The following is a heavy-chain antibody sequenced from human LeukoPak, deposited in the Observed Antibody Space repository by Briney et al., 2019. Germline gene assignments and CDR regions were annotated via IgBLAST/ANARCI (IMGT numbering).Heavy chain of an antibody. D-gene: IGHD5-18*01. CDR1: GGTFSSYA. J-gene: IGHJ6*03. Sequence: SVKVSCKASGGTFSSYAISWVRQAPGQGLEWMGGIIPIFGTANYAQKFQGRVTITADKSTSTAYMELSSLRSEDTAVYYCATGPYSRGYSYGKVRVYYYYYMDVWGKGTTVTVSS. V-gene: IGHV1-69*06. CDR2: IIPIFGTA. CDR3: ATGPYSRGYSYGKVRVYYYYYMDV.